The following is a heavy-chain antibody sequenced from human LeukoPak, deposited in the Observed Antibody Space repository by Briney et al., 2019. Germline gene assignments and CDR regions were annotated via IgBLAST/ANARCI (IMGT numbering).Heavy chain of an antibody. J-gene: IGHJ1*01. CDR1: GGSISSYY. CDR3: ARGSGWYPH. D-gene: IGHD6-19*01. Sequence: PSETLSLTCTVSGGSISSYYWSWIRQPPGKGLEWIGYISYSGDTKYNPSLKSRLSMSVGTSKNQCSLMLTSVTAVDTAVYYCARGSGWYPHWGQGTLVTVSS. V-gene: IGHV4-59*01. CDR2: ISYSGDT.